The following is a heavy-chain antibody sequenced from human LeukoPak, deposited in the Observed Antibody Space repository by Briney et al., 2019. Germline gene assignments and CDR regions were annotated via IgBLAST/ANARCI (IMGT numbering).Heavy chain of an antibody. CDR2: ISYNGNT. D-gene: IGHD4-23*01. V-gene: IGHV4-31*02. CDR1: GGSISSGGYY. CDR3: ARGSSTVVTHFDY. Sequence: KPSETLSLTCTVSGGSISSGGYYWSWIRQHPGKGLEWIGYISYNGNTYYNPSLKTRLTISVDTSQNQFCLNVSSVTAADTAVYYCARGSSTVVTHFDYWGQGTLVTVSS. J-gene: IGHJ4*02.